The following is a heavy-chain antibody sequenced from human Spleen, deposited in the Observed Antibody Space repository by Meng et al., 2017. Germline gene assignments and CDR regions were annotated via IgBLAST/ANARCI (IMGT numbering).Heavy chain of an antibody. CDR3: TWDDKAVPDY. Sequence: VQLVESGGDLVKPGGSLRLSCAASGFYFNNAWMSWVRQAPGKGLEWVGRIKSNTDGGTAEYAAPVTGRFTISRDDSKSTLYLQMSGLRIDDTGVYYCTWDDKAVPDYWGQGTLVTVSS. CDR2: IKSNTDGGTA. D-gene: IGHD1-26*01. J-gene: IGHJ4*02. V-gene: IGHV3-15*01. CDR1: GFYFNNAW.